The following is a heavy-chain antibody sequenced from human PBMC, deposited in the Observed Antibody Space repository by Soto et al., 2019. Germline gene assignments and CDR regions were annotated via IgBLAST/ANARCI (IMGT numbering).Heavy chain of an antibody. V-gene: IGHV4-30-4*01. CDR2: IYYSGST. J-gene: IGHJ6*02. Sequence: QLQLQESGPGLVKPSQTLSLTCTVSGGSISSGDYYWGWIRQPPGKCLEWIGYIYYSGSTYYNPSAKSRVTISVDTPKNQFSLKLSSGTAADTAVYYCARALDYYDSSCYFYYYYYGIDVWGQGTTVTVSS. CDR3: ARALDYYDSSCYFYYYYYGIDV. CDR1: GGSISSGDYY. D-gene: IGHD3-22*01.